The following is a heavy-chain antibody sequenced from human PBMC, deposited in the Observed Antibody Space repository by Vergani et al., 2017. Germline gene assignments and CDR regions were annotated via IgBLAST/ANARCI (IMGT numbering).Heavy chain of an antibody. V-gene: IGHV1-3*04. CDR1: GYTFTLYA. CDR2: VDTGNGNT. J-gene: IGHJ4*02. Sequence: QVQLVQSGAEVKKPGASVKVSCKASGYTFTLYAVHWVRQAPGQRLEWMGWVDTGNGNTKYSQKCQDRFTITRDASANTVYMELNSLRSEDTAVYYCALTASFDSWGQGTLVTVSS. CDR3: ALTASFDS.